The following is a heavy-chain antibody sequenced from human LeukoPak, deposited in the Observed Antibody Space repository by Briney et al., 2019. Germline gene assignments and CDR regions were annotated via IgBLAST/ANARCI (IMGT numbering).Heavy chain of an antibody. CDR1: GYTFTSYG. CDR2: SSAYNGNT. CDR3: ARGGGAAADYSYYYMDV. V-gene: IGHV1-18*01. J-gene: IGHJ6*03. D-gene: IGHD6-13*01. Sequence: AASVKVSCKASGYTFTSYGITWVRQAPGQGHEGMGWSSAYNGNTNYAQKLQGRVTMTTDTSTSTAYMELRSLRSDDTAVYYCARGGGAAADYSYYYMDVWGKGTTVTVSS.